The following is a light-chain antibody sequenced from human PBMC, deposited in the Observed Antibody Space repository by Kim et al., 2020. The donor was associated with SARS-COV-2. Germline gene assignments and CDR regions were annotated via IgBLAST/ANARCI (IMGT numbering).Light chain of an antibody. CDR1: QDVRSN. V-gene: IGKV3-15*01. Sequence: EIVMTQSPATLSVSPGERATLSCWASQDVRSNLAWYQQKPGQAPRLLIYGASTRATGLPAKFSGGGSGTEFTLTISSLQSDDSAVYYCQQYNNWPRTFGQGTKVEIK. CDR2: GAS. CDR3: QQYNNWPRT. J-gene: IGKJ1*01.